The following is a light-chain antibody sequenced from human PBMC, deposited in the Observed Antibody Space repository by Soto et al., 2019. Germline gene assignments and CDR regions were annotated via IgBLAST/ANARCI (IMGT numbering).Light chain of an antibody. CDR3: EQYNHYSSTT. CDR1: QSFGRW. Sequence: VQMTNSPSTLSASAGDSVTITCRASQSFGRWRSWYQQKPEKAPKLLIYDASTLQSVSPSRFSVSESGTEFTLNITSLQADDFATDYGEQYNHYSSTTFGRGTKVDI. V-gene: IGKV1-5*01. CDR2: DAS. J-gene: IGKJ2*01.